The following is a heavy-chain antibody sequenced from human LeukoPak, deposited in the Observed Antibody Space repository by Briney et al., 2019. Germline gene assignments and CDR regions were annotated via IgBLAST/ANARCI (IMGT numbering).Heavy chain of an antibody. CDR2: ICPGDSDT. D-gene: IGHD4-17*01. J-gene: IGHJ2*01. CDR1: GYSFTSYW. Sequence: PGESLKISCKGSGYSFTSYWIGWVRQMPGKGLEWMGIICPGDSDTRYSPSFQGQVTISADKSISTAYLQWSSLKASDTAMYYCARSTVPTGWYFDLWGRGTLVTVSS. CDR3: ARSTVPTGWYFDL. V-gene: IGHV5-51*01.